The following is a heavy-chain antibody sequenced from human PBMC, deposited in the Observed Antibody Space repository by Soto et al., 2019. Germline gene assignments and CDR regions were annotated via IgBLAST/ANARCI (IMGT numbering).Heavy chain of an antibody. CDR2: ISSSGSTI. CDR1: GFTFSSYE. Sequence: GGSLRLSCAASGFTFSSYEMNWVRQAPGKGLEWVSYISSSGSTIYYADSVKGRFTISRGNAKNSLYLQMNSLRAEDTAVYYCAREGRTTKETYYYYGMDVWGQGTTVTVSS. J-gene: IGHJ6*02. V-gene: IGHV3-48*03. D-gene: IGHD4-17*01. CDR3: AREGRTTKETYYYYGMDV.